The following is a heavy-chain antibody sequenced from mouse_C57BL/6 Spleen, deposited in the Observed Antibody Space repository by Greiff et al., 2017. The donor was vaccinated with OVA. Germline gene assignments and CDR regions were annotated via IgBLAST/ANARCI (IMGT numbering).Heavy chain of an antibody. CDR2: IYPSDSDT. CDR1: GYTFTRYW. J-gene: IGHJ4*01. CDR3: GRDYAMDY. Sequence: VQLQQPGAELVRPGSSVKLSCKASGYTFTRYWMNWVKQRPIQGLEWIGNIYPSDSDTHYNQKFKDKATLTVDKSSSTAYMQLSSLTSEDFAVYDSGRDYAMDYWGQGTSVTVSS. V-gene: IGHV1-52*01.